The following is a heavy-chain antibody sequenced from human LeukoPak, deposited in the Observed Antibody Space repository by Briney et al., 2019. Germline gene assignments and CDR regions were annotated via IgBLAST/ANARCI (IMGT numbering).Heavy chain of an antibody. J-gene: IGHJ4*02. D-gene: IGHD3-22*01. CDR3: ARCSPGDSSNFYAVLQY. Sequence: ASVKVSCKASGYTFTSYDINWVRQAPGQGLEWMGWMNPNSGNTGYAQKFQGRVTITRNTSISTAYMELSSLRSEDTAVYYCARCSPGDSSNFYAVLQYWGQGTQVTVST. CDR2: MNPNSGNT. CDR1: GYTFTSYD. V-gene: IGHV1-8*03.